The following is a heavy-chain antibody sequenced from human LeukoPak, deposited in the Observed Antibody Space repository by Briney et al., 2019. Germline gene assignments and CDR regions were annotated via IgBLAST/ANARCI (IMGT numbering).Heavy chain of an antibody. D-gene: IGHD7-27*01. V-gene: IGHV1-18*01. J-gene: IGHJ4*02. CDR2: ISAYNGNT. CDR3: ARDREYVTTGELEY. CDR1: GYTFTSYG. Sequence: GASVKVSCKASGYTFTSYGISWVRQAPGQGLEWMGWISAYNGNTNYAQKFQGRVTITADESTTTVYMELSSLRSEDTAVYYCARDREYVTTGELEYWGQGTLVTVSS.